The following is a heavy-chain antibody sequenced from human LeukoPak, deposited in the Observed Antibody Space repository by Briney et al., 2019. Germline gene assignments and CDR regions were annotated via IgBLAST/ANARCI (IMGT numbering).Heavy chain of an antibody. J-gene: IGHJ5*02. CDR3: AKDLSSGWIVPFDP. CDR1: GFTFSSYG. Sequence: GGSLRLSCAASGFTFSSYGMSWVRQAPGKGLEWVSAISGSGGSTYYADSVKGRFTISRDNSKNTLYLQMNSLRAEDTAVYYCAKDLSSGWIVPFDPWGQGTLVTVSS. V-gene: IGHV3-23*01. CDR2: ISGSGGST. D-gene: IGHD6-19*01.